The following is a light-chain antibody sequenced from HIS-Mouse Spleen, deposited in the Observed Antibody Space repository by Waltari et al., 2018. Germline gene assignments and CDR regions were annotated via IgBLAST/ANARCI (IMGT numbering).Light chain of an antibody. CDR3: SSYTSSSTV. J-gene: IGLJ3*02. CDR2: EVS. CDR1: SSDVGGYNY. V-gene: IGLV2-14*01. Sequence: QSALTQPASVSGSPGQSITISCTGTSSDVGGYNYVPWYQQHPGKAPKLMIYEVSNGPSGVSNRFAGSKSGNTASLTISGLQAEDEADYYCSSYTSSSTVFGGGTKLTVL.